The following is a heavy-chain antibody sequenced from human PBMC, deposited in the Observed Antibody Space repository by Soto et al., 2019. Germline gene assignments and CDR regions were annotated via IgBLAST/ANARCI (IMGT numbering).Heavy chain of an antibody. CDR3: ARVGTVTVTAYSYMDV. CDR1: GFTFSSYG. V-gene: IGHV3-33*01. J-gene: IGHJ6*03. CDR2: IWYDGSNK. Sequence: GGSLRLSCAASGFTFSSYGMHWVRQAPGKGLEWVAVIWYDGSNKYYADSVKGRFTISRDNSKNTLYLQMNSLRAEDTAVYYCARVGTVTVTAYSYMDVCGKGTTVTVSS. D-gene: IGHD4-17*01.